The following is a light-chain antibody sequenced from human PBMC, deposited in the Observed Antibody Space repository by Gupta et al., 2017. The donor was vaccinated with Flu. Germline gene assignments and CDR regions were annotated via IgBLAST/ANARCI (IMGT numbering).Light chain of an antibody. CDR3: QHYGSSPACT. CDR1: QTVAASF. CDR2: GAS. Sequence: SLSLSPGEGATLTCRASQTVAASFLAWYQQQPGQAPRLLIYGASSRGAGIPDRFSGSGCGTDYTLTITSREPEDFAVYYCQHYGSSPACTFGQGTKVEI. V-gene: IGKV3-20*01. J-gene: IGKJ1*01.